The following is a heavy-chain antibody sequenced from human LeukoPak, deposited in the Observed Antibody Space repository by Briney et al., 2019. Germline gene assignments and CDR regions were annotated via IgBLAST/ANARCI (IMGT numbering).Heavy chain of an antibody. CDR2: INPSGGST. CDR1: GYTFTSYY. V-gene: IGHV1-46*01. J-gene: IGHJ5*02. D-gene: IGHD5-12*01. Sequence: ASVKVSCKASGYTFTSYYMHWVRQAPGQGLEWMGIINPSGGSTSYAQKFQGRVTMTRDTSTSTVYMELSSLRSEDTAVYYCARESDDMWLPRLGWFDPWGQGTLVTVSS. CDR3: ARESDDMWLPRLGWFDP.